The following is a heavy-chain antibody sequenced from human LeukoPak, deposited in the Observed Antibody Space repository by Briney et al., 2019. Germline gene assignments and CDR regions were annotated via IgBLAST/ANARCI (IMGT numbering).Heavy chain of an antibody. CDR2: IIPNSGGT. D-gene: IGHD3-22*01. CDR3: ARGDTMIVVVTHPDAFDI. J-gene: IGHJ3*02. Sequence: ASVKVSCKASGYTFTGYYMHWVRQAPGQGLEWMGWIIPNSGGTNYAQTFQGRVTMTRDTSISTAYMELSRLRSDDTAVSYCARGDTMIVVVTHPDAFDIWGQGTMVTVSS. V-gene: IGHV1-2*02. CDR1: GYTFTGYY.